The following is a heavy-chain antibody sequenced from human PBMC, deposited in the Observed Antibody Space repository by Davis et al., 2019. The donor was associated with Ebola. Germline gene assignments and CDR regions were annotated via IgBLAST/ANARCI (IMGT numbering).Heavy chain of an antibody. J-gene: IGHJ6*04. Sequence: PGGSLRLSCAASGFTFSNYWMHWVRQAPGKGLEWVAVISYDGSNKYYADSVKGRFTISRDNSKNTLYLQMNSLRAEDTAVYYCAKGSVTIFGVAPDYYGMDVWGKGTTVTVSS. V-gene: IGHV3-30*18. CDR1: GFTFSNYW. D-gene: IGHD3-3*01. CDR2: ISYDGSNK. CDR3: AKGSVTIFGVAPDYYGMDV.